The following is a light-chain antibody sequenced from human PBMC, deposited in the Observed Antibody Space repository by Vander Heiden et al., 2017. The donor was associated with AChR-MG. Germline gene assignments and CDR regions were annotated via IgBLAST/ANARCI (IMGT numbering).Light chain of an antibody. CDR3: CSYAGSYTMV. J-gene: IGLJ3*02. V-gene: IGLV2-11*01. Sequence: QSALTQPRSVSGSPGQSVTIPCTGTSSDIGAYNFVSWYQQHPGKAPKLIIYDVTERPSGVPDRFSGSKSGNTASLTISGLQAESEADYYCCSYAGSYTMVFGGGTKLTVL. CDR2: DVT. CDR1: SSDIGAYNF.